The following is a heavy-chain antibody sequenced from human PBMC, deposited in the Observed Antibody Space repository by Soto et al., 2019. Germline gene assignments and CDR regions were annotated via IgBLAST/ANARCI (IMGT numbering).Heavy chain of an antibody. CDR2: ISGSGGST. J-gene: IGHJ4*02. D-gene: IGHD3-22*01. CDR3: AKDNYYDSSGYYLHHPVDY. Sequence: PGGSLRLSCAASGFTFSSYAMSWVRQAPGKGLEWVSAISGSGGSTYYADSVKGRFTISRDNSKNTLYLQMNSLRAEDTAVYYCAKDNYYDSSGYYLHHPVDYWGQGTLVTVSS. CDR1: GFTFSSYA. V-gene: IGHV3-23*01.